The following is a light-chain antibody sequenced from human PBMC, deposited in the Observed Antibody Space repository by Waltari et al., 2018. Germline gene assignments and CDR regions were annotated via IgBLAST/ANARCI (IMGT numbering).Light chain of an antibody. CDR1: SSDLGSSTY. CDR3: SSYAGSSNLI. Sequence: QSALTQPPSASGSPGQSVTISCTGTSSDLGSSTYVSWYQQHPPQAPKRMIYEVNKRPSGVPDRFSGSKSGNTASLTVSGLQADDEADYYCSSYAGSSNLIFGGGTKLTVL. V-gene: IGLV2-8*01. CDR2: EVN. J-gene: IGLJ2*01.